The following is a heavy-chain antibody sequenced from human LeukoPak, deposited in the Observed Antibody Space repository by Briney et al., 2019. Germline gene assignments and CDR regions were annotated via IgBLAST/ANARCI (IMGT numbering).Heavy chain of an antibody. CDR3: ATRLVATTPYNWFDP. CDR1: GGSFSGYY. CDR2: VNHGGST. J-gene: IGHJ5*02. Sequence: SETLSLTCAVYGGSFSGYYWSWIRQPPGXXXEWIGEVNHGGSTNYDPSLKSRVTISVDTSKNQFSLKLSSVTAADTAVYYCATRLVATTPYNWFDPWGQGTLVTVSS. V-gene: IGHV4-34*01. D-gene: IGHD5-12*01.